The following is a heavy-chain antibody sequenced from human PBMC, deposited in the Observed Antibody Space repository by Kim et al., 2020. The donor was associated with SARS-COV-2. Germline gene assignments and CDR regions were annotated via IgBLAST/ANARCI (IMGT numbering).Heavy chain of an antibody. CDR1: GYTFSSFS. J-gene: IGHJ6*02. CDR2: ISTYKGNA. Sequence: ASVKVSCKTSGYTFSSFSIDWVRQVPGQGLEWLGWISTYKGNANYAQKFKDRITMITDTSTSTVYMELRSLTSDDTAVYYCARAEVAGEPTAPFFFYHGMDVWGQGSMITVS. V-gene: IGHV1-18*04. D-gene: IGHD2-2*01. CDR3: ARAEVAGEPTAPFFFYHGMDV.